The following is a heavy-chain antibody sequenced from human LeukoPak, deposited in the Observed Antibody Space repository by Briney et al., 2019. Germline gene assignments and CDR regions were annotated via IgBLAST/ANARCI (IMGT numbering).Heavy chain of an antibody. CDR2: IYTIGST. CDR3: ARGSTGYSSGWPIDY. Sequence: SETLSLTCTVSGGSISSYYWSWIRQPAGKGLEWIGRIYTIGSTNYNPSLKSRVTMSVDTSKNQLSLKLSSVTAADTAVYYCARGSTGYSSGWPIDYWGQGTLVTVSS. D-gene: IGHD6-19*01. CDR1: GGSISSYY. J-gene: IGHJ4*02. V-gene: IGHV4-4*07.